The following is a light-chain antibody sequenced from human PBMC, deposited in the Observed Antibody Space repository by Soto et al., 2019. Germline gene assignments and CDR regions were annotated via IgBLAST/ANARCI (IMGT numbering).Light chain of an antibody. J-gene: IGKJ3*01. CDR3: QQSSSTPPFT. CDR1: QSISIY. V-gene: IGKV1-39*01. CDR2: AAS. Sequence: DIQMTQSPSSLSASVGDRVTITCRASQSISIYLNWYQQKPGKAPKLLIYAASSLQSGVPSRFSADGSGTDFTLTISSLQPEDFATDYCQQSSSTPPFTFGPGTKVDIK.